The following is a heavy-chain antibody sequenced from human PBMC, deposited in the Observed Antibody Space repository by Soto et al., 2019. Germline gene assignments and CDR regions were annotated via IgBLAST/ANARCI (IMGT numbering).Heavy chain of an antibody. CDR2: ISGSGGST. CDR1: GFTFSSYA. D-gene: IGHD5-12*01. Sequence: EVQLLESGGGLVQPGGSLRLSCAASGFTFSSYAMNWVRQAPGKGLEWVSGISGSGGSTHYADSVKGRFTISRDNSKNTLYLQMNSLRAEDTAVYYCAKDSILNGDGYNWGKGYYFDYWGQGALVTVSS. J-gene: IGHJ4*02. CDR3: AKDSILNGDGYNWGKGYYFDY. V-gene: IGHV3-23*01.